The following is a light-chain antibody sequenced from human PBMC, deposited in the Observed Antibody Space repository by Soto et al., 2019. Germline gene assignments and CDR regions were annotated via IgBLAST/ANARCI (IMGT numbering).Light chain of an antibody. J-gene: IGKJ1*01. V-gene: IGKV1-5*03. CDR3: QQYNTFWT. CDR1: QSISGL. CDR2: KAS. Sequence: DIQMTQSPSSVSASVGDRVTITCRASQSISGLLAWYQQKPGKAPKLLIYKASGLESGVPSRFSGSGSGTEFTLTINGLQPDDFATYYCQQYNTFWTFGQGTKVDIK.